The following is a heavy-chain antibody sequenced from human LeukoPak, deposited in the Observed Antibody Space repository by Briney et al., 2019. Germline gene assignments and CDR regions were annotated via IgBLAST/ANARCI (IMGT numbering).Heavy chain of an antibody. V-gene: IGHV1-2*06. Sequence: PSLKVSCKASGYTFTGYYMHWVPQAPGHGLELICRINPSSGGTNYAQKFQGRVTMIRDTSISTAYMELSRLRSDDTAVYYCARETHSYGTGDYWGQGTLVTVSS. J-gene: IGHJ4*02. CDR3: ARETHSYGTGDY. D-gene: IGHD5-18*01. CDR1: GYTFTGYY. CDR2: INPSSGGT.